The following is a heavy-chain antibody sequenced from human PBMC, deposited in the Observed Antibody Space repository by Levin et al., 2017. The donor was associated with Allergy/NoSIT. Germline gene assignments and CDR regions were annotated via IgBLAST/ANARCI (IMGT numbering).Heavy chain of an antibody. Sequence: ASVKVSCKASGGTFSSYAISWVRQAPGQGLEWMGGIIPIFGTANYAQKFQGRVTITADKSTSTAYMELSSLRSEDTAVYYCARAAYYYDSSGSRGLVEGAFDIWGQGTMVTVSS. CDR1: GGTFSSYA. CDR3: ARAAYYYDSSGSRGLVEGAFDI. J-gene: IGHJ3*02. D-gene: IGHD3-22*01. CDR2: IIPIFGTA. V-gene: IGHV1-69*06.